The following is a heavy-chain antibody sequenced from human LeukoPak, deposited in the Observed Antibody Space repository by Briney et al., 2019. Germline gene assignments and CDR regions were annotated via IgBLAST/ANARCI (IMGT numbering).Heavy chain of an antibody. Sequence: TERSLRLSCAASGFTFSNYAMYWVRQAPSKGLEWVAVIGNDGRNKYYADSVKGRFIISRDNSKNTLYLQMNILRAEDTAVYYCARDMEQWLVQDWYFDLWGRGTLVTVSS. V-gene: IGHV3-33*07. CDR2: IGNDGRNK. J-gene: IGHJ2*01. CDR1: GFTFSNYA. D-gene: IGHD6-19*01. CDR3: ARDMEQWLVQDWYFDL.